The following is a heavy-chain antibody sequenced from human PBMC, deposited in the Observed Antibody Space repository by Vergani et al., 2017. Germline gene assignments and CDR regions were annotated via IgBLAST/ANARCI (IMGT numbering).Heavy chain of an antibody. CDR2: IRGSGGST. J-gene: IGHJ3*02. V-gene: IGHV3-23*01. CDR3: ANIIRVSTALRDAFDI. D-gene: IGHD5/OR15-5a*01. Sequence: EVQLLESGGGLVQPGGSLRLSCAASGFTFSSYAMSWVRQAQGKGLEWVSAIRGSGGSTYYANSVKGRFTISRENSKNTLYLQMNSLRAEDTAVYYCANIIRVSTALRDAFDIWGQGTMVTVSS. CDR1: GFTFSSYA.